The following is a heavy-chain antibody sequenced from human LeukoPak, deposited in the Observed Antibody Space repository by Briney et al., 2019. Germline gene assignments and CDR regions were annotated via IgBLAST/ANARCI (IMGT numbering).Heavy chain of an antibody. D-gene: IGHD6-19*01. Sequence: GGSLRLSCAASGFTFSSYAMSCVRHAPGKGLEWVSAISGSGGSTYYADSVKGRFTISRDNSKNTLYLQMNSLRAEDTAVYYCAKGGQQWPYYFDYWGQGTLVTVSS. CDR1: GFTFSSYA. V-gene: IGHV3-23*01. J-gene: IGHJ4*02. CDR3: AKGGQQWPYYFDY. CDR2: ISGSGGST.